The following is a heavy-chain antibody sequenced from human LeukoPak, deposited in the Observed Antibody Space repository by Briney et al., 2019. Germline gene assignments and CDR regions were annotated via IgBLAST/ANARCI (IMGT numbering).Heavy chain of an antibody. D-gene: IGHD3-3*01. J-gene: IGHJ3*02. Sequence: SETLSLTCAVYGGSFSGYYWSWIRQPPGKGLEWIGEINHSGSTNYNPSLKSRVTISVDTSKNQFSLKLSSVTAADTAVYYCAREFGPGWSGYTREDAFDIWGQGTMVTVSS. V-gene: IGHV4-34*01. CDR2: INHSGST. CDR3: AREFGPGWSGYTREDAFDI. CDR1: GGSFSGYY.